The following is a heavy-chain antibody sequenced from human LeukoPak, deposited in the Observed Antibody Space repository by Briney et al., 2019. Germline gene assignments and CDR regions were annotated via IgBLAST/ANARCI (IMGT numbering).Heavy chain of an antibody. V-gene: IGHV1-69*13. CDR2: IIPIFGTA. CDR3: ARDRGSSQWLATFDY. J-gene: IGHJ4*02. Sequence: GASVKVSCKASGGTFSSYATSWVRQAPGQGLEWMGGIIPIFGTANYAQKFQGRVTITADESTSTAYMELSSLRSEDTAVYYCARDRGSSQWLATFDYWGQGTLVTVSS. CDR1: GGTFSSYA. D-gene: IGHD6-19*01.